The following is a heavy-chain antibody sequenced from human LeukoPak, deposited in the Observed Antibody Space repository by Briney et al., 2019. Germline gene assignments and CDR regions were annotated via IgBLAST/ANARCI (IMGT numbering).Heavy chain of an antibody. Sequence: GGSLRLSCAASTFTFSNYWMHWVRQAPGKGLVWVSRINIDGRSISYADSVKGRFTISRDNAKNTLYLQMNSLRAEDTAVYYCARVSTMIRGMHDTFDVWGQGTVVTVSS. CDR2: INIDGRSI. CDR1: TFTFSNYW. J-gene: IGHJ3*01. V-gene: IGHV3-74*01. CDR3: ARVSTMIRGMHDTFDV. D-gene: IGHD3-10*01.